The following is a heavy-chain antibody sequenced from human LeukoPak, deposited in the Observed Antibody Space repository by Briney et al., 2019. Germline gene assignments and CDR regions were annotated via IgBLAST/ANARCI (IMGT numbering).Heavy chain of an antibody. Sequence: SETLSLTCTVSGGNISSYYWSWMRQPPGKGLEWIGYIYYSGSTNYNPSLKSRVTISVDTSKHQFSLKLSSVTAADTAVYYCARAPGYSSGWYDYWGQGTLVTVSS. CDR3: ARAPGYSSGWYDY. CDR1: GGNISSYY. CDR2: IYYSGST. J-gene: IGHJ4*02. D-gene: IGHD6-19*01. V-gene: IGHV4-59*01.